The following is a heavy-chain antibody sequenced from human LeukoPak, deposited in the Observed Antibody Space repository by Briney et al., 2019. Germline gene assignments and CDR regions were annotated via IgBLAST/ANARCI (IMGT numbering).Heavy chain of an antibody. J-gene: IGHJ4*02. CDR3: ARWAPYASGRPLDY. D-gene: IGHD3-10*01. CDR2: IHTSENT. CDR1: GGSISSINYY. Sequence: PSETLSLTCTVSGGSISSINYYWSWIRQPAGKGLEWVGRIHTSENTDYNPSLRSRVTISLDTSKNQFSLKLTSVTAADTAVYYCARWAPYASGRPLDYWGQGTLVTVSS. V-gene: IGHV4-61*02.